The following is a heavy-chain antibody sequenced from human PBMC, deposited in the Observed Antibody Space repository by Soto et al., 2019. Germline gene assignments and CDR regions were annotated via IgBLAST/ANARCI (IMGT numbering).Heavy chain of an antibody. CDR3: ASVTFGGIVLAH. D-gene: IGHD3-16*01. CDR2: IYFNGNT. J-gene: IGHJ4*02. V-gene: IGHV4-59*01. CDR1: AASFSKYY. Sequence: PSATLSLTCTVSAASFSKYYWTWIRQSPGKGLEWIGYIYFNGNTNYNPSLKRRVTMSIDTSKKQFSLNLSSVTAADTAVYYCASVTFGGIVLAHWGQGALVTVSS.